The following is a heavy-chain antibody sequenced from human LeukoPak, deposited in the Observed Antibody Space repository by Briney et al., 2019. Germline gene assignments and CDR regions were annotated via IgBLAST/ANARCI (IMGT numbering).Heavy chain of an antibody. CDR1: GFTVSSNY. V-gene: IGHV3-53*01. CDR2: IYSGGST. CDR3: ARDFRGYYYGMDV. J-gene: IGHJ6*02. Sequence: GGSLRLSCAASGFTVSSNYMSWVRQAPGKGLEWVSVIYSGGSTYYADSVKGRFTISSDNSKNTLYLQMNSLRAEDTAVYYCARDFRGYYYGMDVWGQGTTVTVSS. D-gene: IGHD5-24*01.